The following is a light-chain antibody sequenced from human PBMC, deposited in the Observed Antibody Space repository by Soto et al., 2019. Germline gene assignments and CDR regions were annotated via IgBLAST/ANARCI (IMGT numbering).Light chain of an antibody. CDR3: QQYNSFSWT. J-gene: IGKJ1*01. Sequence: DIQMISALSTSSASVGDRVTITCRASQSIASWLAWYQQKPGKAPKLLIYQASNLQSGFPSRFSGSASGTEFTLTISSLQPDDFATYNCQQYNSFSWTFGQGTKVDIK. CDR1: QSIASW. V-gene: IGKV1-5*03. CDR2: QAS.